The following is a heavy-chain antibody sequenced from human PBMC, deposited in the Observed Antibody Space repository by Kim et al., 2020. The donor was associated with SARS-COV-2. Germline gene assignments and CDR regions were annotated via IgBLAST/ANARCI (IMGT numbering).Heavy chain of an antibody. J-gene: IGHJ4*02. V-gene: IGHV1-69*04. CDR3: ARDRGDSSSHGLFDY. CDR1: GGTFSSYA. CDR2: IIPILGIA. D-gene: IGHD6-13*01. Sequence: SVKVSCKASGGTFSSYAISWVRQAPGQGLEWMGRIIPILGIANYAQKFQGRVTITADKSTSTAYMELSSLRSEDTAVYYCARDRGDSSSHGLFDYWGQGTLVTVSS.